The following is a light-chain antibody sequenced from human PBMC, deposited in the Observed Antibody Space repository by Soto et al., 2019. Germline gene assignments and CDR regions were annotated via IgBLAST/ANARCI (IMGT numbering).Light chain of an antibody. CDR3: HPYSVFWT. V-gene: IGKV1-5*02. Sequence: EIQMTQYPCPLSASVGDRVTIICRASQSVSTRLAWYQQKPGKAPKVLIYDASSWAGGVPSRFTGTGTGTEFTLTTNILQPDDFATYYCHPYSVFWTCGQGTKVDIK. CDR1: QSVSTR. J-gene: IGKJ1*01. CDR2: DAS.